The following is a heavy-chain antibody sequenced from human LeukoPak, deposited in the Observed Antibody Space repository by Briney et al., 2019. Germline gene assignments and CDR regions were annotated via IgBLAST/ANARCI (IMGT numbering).Heavy chain of an antibody. Sequence: SETLSLTCTVSGGSISSSRYFWGWIRQPPGKGLEWIGSIYHSGSTNYNPSLKSRVTISVDTSKNQFSLKLSSVTAADTAVYYCARSPSTVTTGMDVWGQGTTVTVSS. D-gene: IGHD4-17*01. V-gene: IGHV4-39*07. CDR2: IYHSGST. J-gene: IGHJ6*02. CDR1: GGSISSSRYF. CDR3: ARSPSTVTTGMDV.